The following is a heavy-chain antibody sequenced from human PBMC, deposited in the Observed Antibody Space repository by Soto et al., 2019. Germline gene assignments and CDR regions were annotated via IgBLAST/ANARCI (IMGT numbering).Heavy chain of an antibody. D-gene: IGHD2-2*01. CDR1: GFTFSSYS. V-gene: IGHV3-48*01. J-gene: IGHJ3*02. Sequence: PVGSLRLSCAASGFTFSSYSMNWVRQAPGKGLEWVSYISSSSSTIYYADSVKGRFTISRDNAKNSLYLQMNSLRAEDTAVYYCARDRPEYCSSTSCLPDAFDIWVQGTMVTGS. CDR3: ARDRPEYCSSTSCLPDAFDI. CDR2: ISSSSSTI.